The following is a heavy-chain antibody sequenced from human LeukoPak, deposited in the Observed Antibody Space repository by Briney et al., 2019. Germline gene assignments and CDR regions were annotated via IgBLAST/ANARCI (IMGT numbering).Heavy chain of an antibody. Sequence: GGSLRLSCAASGFTFSGYGMSWVRQAPGKGPEWVANIKQDGSEIYYVDSVKGRFTISRDNAKNSLFLQMNSLRAEDTAVYYCARDKAVGPTLLDYWGQGTLVTVSS. D-gene: IGHD1-26*01. CDR2: IKQDGSEI. CDR1: GFTFSGYG. J-gene: IGHJ4*02. V-gene: IGHV3-7*01. CDR3: ARDKAVGPTLLDY.